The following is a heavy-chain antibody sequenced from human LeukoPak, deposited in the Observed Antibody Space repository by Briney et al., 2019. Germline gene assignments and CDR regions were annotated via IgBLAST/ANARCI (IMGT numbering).Heavy chain of an antibody. CDR2: INHSGST. D-gene: IGHD2-15*01. CDR1: GGSFSGYY. Sequence: SETLSLTCAVYGGSFSGYYWSWMRQPPGKGLEWIGEINHSGSTNYNPSLKSRVTISVDTSKNQFSLKLSSVTAADTAVYYCARAIKYCSGGSCYNWFEPWGQGTLVTVSS. V-gene: IGHV4-34*01. J-gene: IGHJ5*02. CDR3: ARAIKYCSGGSCYNWFEP.